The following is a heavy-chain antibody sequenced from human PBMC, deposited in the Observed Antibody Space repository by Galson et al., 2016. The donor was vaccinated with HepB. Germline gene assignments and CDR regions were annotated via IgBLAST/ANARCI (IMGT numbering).Heavy chain of an antibody. D-gene: IGHD3-3*01. CDR3: AGYDFWSGYYGYYFDN. CDR1: GFSLSSSA. CDR2: IVVGSGNT. V-gene: IGHV1-58*01. J-gene: IGHJ4*02. Sequence: SVKVSCKASGFSLSSSAVHWVRQTRGQRLEWIGWIVVGSGNTNYAQKFQERVTITRVLCSGTAYMELSSLRSEDTAVYYCAGYDFWSGYYGYYFDNWGQGTLVTVSS.